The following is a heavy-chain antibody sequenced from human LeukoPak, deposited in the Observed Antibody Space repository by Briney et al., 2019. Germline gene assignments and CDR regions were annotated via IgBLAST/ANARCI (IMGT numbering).Heavy chain of an antibody. J-gene: IGHJ4*02. D-gene: IGHD1-26*01. Sequence: ASVKVSCKVSGYTLTELSMHWVRQAPGKGLEWMGGFDPEDGETIYAQKFQGRVTMTEDTSTDTAYMELSSLGSEDTAVYYCATDFGSSRMLDFDYWGQGTLVTVSS. CDR2: FDPEDGET. CDR1: GYTLTELS. CDR3: ATDFGSSRMLDFDY. V-gene: IGHV1-24*01.